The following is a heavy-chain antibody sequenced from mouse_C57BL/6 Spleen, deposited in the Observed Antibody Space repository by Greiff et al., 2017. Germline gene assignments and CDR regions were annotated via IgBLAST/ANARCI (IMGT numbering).Heavy chain of an antibody. V-gene: IGHV1-82*01. CDR3: ARTGTAWFAY. Sequence: QVQLKQSGPELVKPGASVKISCKASGYAFSSSWMNWVKQRPGKGLEWIGRIYPGDGDTNYNGKFKGKATLTADKSSSTAYMQLSSLTSEDSAVYFCARTGTAWFAYWGQGTLVTVSA. J-gene: IGHJ3*01. CDR1: GYAFSSSW. CDR2: IYPGDGDT. D-gene: IGHD4-1*01.